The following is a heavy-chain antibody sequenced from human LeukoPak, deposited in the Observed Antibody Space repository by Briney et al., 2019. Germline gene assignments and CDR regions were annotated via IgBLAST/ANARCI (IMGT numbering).Heavy chain of an antibody. CDR3: ARDPSGLNWFDP. CDR1: DGSISSYY. CDR2: IYYSGST. V-gene: IGHV4-59*01. D-gene: IGHD6-25*01. J-gene: IGHJ5*02. Sequence: PSETLSLTCTVSDGSISSYYWSWIRQPPGKGLEWIGYIYYSGSTNYNPSLKSRVTMSVDTSKNQFSLKLTSVTAADTAVYYCARDPSGLNWFDPWGQGTLVTVSS.